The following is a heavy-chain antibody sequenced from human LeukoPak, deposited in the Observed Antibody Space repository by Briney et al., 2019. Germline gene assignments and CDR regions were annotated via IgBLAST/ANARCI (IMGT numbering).Heavy chain of an antibody. D-gene: IGHD1-26*01. CDR1: GFTFRSYW. CDR3: AGDVGGSLDY. J-gene: IGHJ4*02. V-gene: IGHV3-7*01. CDR2: IKGDESAK. Sequence: GGSLRLSCAASGFTFRSYWMAWVRQAPGKGLEWVANIKGDESAKHQADSVKGRFTISRDNAQNLLYLQMSSLRGEDTAVYYCAGDVGGSLDYWGQGTLVTVSS.